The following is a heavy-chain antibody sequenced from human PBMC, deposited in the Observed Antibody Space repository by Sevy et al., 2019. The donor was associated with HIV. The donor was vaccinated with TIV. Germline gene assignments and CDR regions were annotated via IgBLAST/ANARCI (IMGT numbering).Heavy chain of an antibody. Sequence: GGSLRLSCAASGFTFSSYVMSWVRQAPGKGLEWVSVISGTTTNTYYADSVKGRFTISRDNSKNTLYLQMNSLRAEDTAVYYCAKDVGINSRLDHYFDHWGQGTLVTVSS. CDR1: GFTFSSYV. CDR2: ISGTTTNT. J-gene: IGHJ4*02. D-gene: IGHD3-10*01. CDR3: AKDVGINSRLDHYFDH. V-gene: IGHV3-23*01.